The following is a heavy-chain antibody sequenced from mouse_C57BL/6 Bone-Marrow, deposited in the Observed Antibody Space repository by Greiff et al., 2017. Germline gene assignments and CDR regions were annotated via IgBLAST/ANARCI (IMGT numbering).Heavy chain of an antibody. CDR2: IDPETGGT. CDR1: GYTFTDYE. Sequence: QVHVMQSGAELVRPGASVTLSCKASGYTFTDYEMHWVKQTPVHGLEWMGAIDPETGGTAYNQKFKGKAILTADKATSTAYMELRRLTSEDSAVYYCTSYGYDVYWFAYWGQGTMVTVSA. CDR3: TSYGYDVYWFAY. J-gene: IGHJ3*01. V-gene: IGHV1-15*01. D-gene: IGHD2-2*01.